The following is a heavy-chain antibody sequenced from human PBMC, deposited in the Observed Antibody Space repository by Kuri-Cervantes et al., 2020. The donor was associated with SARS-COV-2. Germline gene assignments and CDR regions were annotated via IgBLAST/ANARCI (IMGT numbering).Heavy chain of an antibody. Sequence: SVKVSCKASGGTFSSYAISWVRQAPGQGLEWMGGITPIFGTANYAQKFQGRVTITADKSTRTAYMELSSLRSEDTAVYYCARGTGGIIEMATRVGMDVWGQGTTVTVSS. CDR1: GGTFSSYA. CDR2: ITPIFGTA. J-gene: IGHJ6*02. V-gene: IGHV1-69*06. D-gene: IGHD5-24*01. CDR3: ARGTGGIIEMATRVGMDV.